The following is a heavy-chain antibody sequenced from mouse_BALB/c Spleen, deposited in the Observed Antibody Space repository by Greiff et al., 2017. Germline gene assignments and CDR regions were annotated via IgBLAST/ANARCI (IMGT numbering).Heavy chain of an antibody. V-gene: IGHV1S137*01. J-gene: IGHJ2*01. CDR3: ARGRGYLFDY. D-gene: IGHD2-2*01. Sequence: VQLQQSGAELVRPGVSVKISCKGSGYTFTDYAMHWVKQSHAKSLEWIGVISTYYGDASYNQKFKGKATMTVDKSSSTAYMELARLTSEDSAIYYCARGRGYLFDYWGQGTTLTVSS. CDR1: GYTFTDYA. CDR2: ISTYYGDA.